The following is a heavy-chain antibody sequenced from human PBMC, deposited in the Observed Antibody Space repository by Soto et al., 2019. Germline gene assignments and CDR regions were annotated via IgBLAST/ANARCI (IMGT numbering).Heavy chain of an antibody. Sequence: GGSLRLSCAASGFTFSSYGMHWVRQAPGKGLEWVAVISYDGSNKYYADSVKGRFTISRDNSKNTLYLQMNSLRAEDTAVYYCAKDLTKLPRDYYYYGMDVWGQGTTVTVS. V-gene: IGHV3-30*18. CDR2: ISYDGSNK. CDR1: GFTFSSYG. J-gene: IGHJ6*02. CDR3: AKDLTKLPRDYYYYGMDV. D-gene: IGHD2-15*01.